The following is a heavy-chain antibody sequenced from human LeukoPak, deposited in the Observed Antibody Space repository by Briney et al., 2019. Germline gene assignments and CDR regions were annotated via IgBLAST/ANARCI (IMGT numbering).Heavy chain of an antibody. CDR1: GFTFSSYA. D-gene: IGHD5-12*01. CDR2: ISGSGGST. J-gene: IGHJ5*02. Sequence: PGGSLRLSCAASGFTFSSYAMSWVRQTPGKGLEWVLAISGSGGSTYYTDSVKGRFTISRDNSKNTLYLQLSSLRAEDTAVYYCAKRGYSGYDPWFDPWGQGTLVTVSS. CDR3: AKRGYSGYDPWFDP. V-gene: IGHV3-23*01.